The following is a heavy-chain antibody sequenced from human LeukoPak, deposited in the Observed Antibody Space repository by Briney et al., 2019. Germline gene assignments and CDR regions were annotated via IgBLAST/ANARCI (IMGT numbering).Heavy chain of an antibody. J-gene: IGHJ1*01. D-gene: IGHD3-22*01. V-gene: IGHV4-39*07. CDR1: GGSIRSSYYY. Sequence: SETLSLTCTVSGGSIRSSYYYWGWIRQPPGKGLEWIGSIYDSGSTYYNPSLKSRVTMSVDTSKNQFSLKLSSVTAADTAVYYCAGHDSSGTYFQHWGQGTLVTVSS. CDR2: IYDSGST. CDR3: AGHDSSGTYFQH.